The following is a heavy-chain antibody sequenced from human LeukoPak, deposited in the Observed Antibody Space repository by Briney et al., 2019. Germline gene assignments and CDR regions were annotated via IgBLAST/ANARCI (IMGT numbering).Heavy chain of an antibody. D-gene: IGHD1-26*01. V-gene: IGHV3-72*01. Sequence: PGGSLRLSCAASGFTFSNHYMDWVRQAPGKGLEWVGRTRNKANSFTTEYAASVKGRFTISRDDSKNSLYLQMNSLKTEDTAVYYCARWESGAPRDWGRGTLVTVSS. CDR3: ARWESGAPRD. CDR2: TRNKANSFTT. CDR1: GFTFSNHY. J-gene: IGHJ4*02.